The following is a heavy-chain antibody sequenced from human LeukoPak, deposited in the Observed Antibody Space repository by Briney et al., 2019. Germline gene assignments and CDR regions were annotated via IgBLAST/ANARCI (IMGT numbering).Heavy chain of an antibody. CDR2: IRSKANSYAT. CDR3: ASPDIVVVPAAIDYYYMDV. Sequence: PGGSLKLSCAASGFTFSGSAMHWVRQASGKGLEWVGRIRSKANSYATAYAASVKGRFTISRDNAKNSLYLQMNSLRAEDTAVYYCASPDIVVVPAAIDYYYMDVWGKGTTVTVSS. V-gene: IGHV3-73*01. J-gene: IGHJ6*03. CDR1: GFTFSGSA. D-gene: IGHD2-2*01.